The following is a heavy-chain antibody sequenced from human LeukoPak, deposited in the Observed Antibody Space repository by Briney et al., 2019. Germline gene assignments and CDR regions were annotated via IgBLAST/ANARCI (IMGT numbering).Heavy chain of an antibody. J-gene: IGHJ5*02. V-gene: IGHV4-59*01. CDR2: IYYSGST. Sequence: SETLSLTCTVSGGSIGSYYWNWIRQPPGKGLEWIGYIYYSGSTNYNPSLKSRVTISVDTSKNQFSLKLSSVTAADTAVYYCARDRPAGWFDPWGQGTLVTVSS. CDR3: ARDRPAGWFDP. CDR1: GGSIGSYY. D-gene: IGHD6-19*01.